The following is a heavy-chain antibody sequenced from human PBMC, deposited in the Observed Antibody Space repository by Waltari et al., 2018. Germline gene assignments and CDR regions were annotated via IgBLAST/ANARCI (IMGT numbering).Heavy chain of an antibody. Sequence: QVQLVQSGAEVKMPGASVKVSCKASGYTFTTYDINWVRQAAGQGLEWMGWMNPSSGNTAYAQRFQDRVSMTRNTSINTVYMELSSLQSDDSAVYFCARGGPPGAVAQRYLQLWGQGTLVTVS. CDR3: ARGGPPGAVAQRYLQL. V-gene: IGHV1-8*01. J-gene: IGHJ1*01. CDR1: GYTFTTYD. CDR2: MNPSSGNT. D-gene: IGHD2-21*01.